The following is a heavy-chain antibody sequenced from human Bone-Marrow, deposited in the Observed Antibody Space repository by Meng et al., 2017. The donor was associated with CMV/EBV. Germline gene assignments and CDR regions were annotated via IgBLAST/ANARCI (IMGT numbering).Heavy chain of an antibody. D-gene: IGHD2/OR15-2a*01. Sequence: ASVKVSCKASTYTFIDRHIHWVRQAPGQGLEWVGWINPDTGDTKYAEKFQGRVTLTRDTSISTAYMDLSGLRSDDTAVYYCARGIVIIRDYHHYAVDGWGQGTTVTVSS. J-gene: IGHJ6*02. CDR3: ARGIVIIRDYHHYAVDG. V-gene: IGHV1-2*02. CDR1: TYTFIDRH. CDR2: INPDTGDT.